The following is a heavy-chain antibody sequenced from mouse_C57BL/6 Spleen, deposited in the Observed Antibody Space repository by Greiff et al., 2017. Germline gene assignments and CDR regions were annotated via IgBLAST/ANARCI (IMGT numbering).Heavy chain of an antibody. D-gene: IGHD5-1*01. CDR1: GFTFSSSA. CDR3: ASTYSYAMDY. J-gene: IGHJ4*01. CDR2: ISDGGSYT. V-gene: IGHV5-4*03. Sequence: EVKLMESGGGLVKPGGSLKLSCAASGFTFSSSAMSWVRQTPEKRLEWVATISDGGSYTYYPDNVKGRFTISRDNAKNNLYLQMSHLKSEDTAMYYCASTYSYAMDYWGQGTSVTVSS.